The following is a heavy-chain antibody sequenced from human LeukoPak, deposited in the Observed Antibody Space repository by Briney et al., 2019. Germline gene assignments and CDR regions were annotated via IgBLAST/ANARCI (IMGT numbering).Heavy chain of an antibody. Sequence: PGGSLRLSCTASGFTSGVYAMGWVRQAPGKGLEWVGFIRTKAYGGTTAYAASVKGRFTISSDDSKSIAYLQMNSLKTEDTAVYYCTAPSHRWFGEVGPFYGMDVWGKGTTVTVSS. CDR1: GFTSGVYA. CDR3: TAPSHRWFGEVGPFYGMDV. J-gene: IGHJ6*04. CDR2: IRTKAYGGTT. V-gene: IGHV3-49*04. D-gene: IGHD3-10*01.